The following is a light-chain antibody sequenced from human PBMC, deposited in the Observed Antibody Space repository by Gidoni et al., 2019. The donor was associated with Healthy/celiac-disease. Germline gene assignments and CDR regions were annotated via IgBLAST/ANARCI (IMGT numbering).Light chain of an antibody. J-gene: IGKJ1*01. V-gene: IGKV4-1*01. CDR2: WAS. CDR1: QSVLYSSNNKNY. CDR3: QQYYSTRRT. Sequence: DIVMTQSPDSLAVSLGERATINCKSSQSVLYSSNNKNYLAWYQQKPGRPPKLLIYWASTRESGVPDRFSGSGPGTDFTLTISSLQAEDVAVYYCQQYYSTRRTFGQGTKVEIK.